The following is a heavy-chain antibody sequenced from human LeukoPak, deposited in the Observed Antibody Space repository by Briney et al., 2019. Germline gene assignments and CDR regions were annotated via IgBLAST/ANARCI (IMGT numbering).Heavy chain of an antibody. CDR3: AKEGIEGTSTAFDL. J-gene: IGHJ3*01. V-gene: IGHV3-23*01. Sequence: GGSLRLSCAASGFTFTSYVMSWVRQAPGRGLEWVSTIRGSAISTYYADSVKGRFTISRDNSKNTLYLQMNSLRTEDTAIYYCAKEGIEGTSTAFDLWGQGTMVTVSS. CDR1: GFTFTSYV. CDR2: IRGSAIST. D-gene: IGHD1-26*01.